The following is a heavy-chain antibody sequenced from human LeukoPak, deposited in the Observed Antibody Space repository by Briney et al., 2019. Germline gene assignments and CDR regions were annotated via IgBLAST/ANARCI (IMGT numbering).Heavy chain of an antibody. Sequence: ASVKVSCKASGYTFTSYYMHWVRQAPGQGLEWMGIINPSGGSTSYAQKFQGRVTMTRDTSTSTAYMELRSLRSDDTAVYYCARDSHQTRQWLVPIGYYYYYGMDVWGQGTTVTVSS. J-gene: IGHJ6*02. CDR2: INPSGGST. D-gene: IGHD6-19*01. V-gene: IGHV1-46*01. CDR1: GYTFTSYY. CDR3: ARDSHQTRQWLVPIGYYYYYGMDV.